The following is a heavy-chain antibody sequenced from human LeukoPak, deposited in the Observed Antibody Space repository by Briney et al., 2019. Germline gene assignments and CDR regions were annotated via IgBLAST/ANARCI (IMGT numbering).Heavy chain of an antibody. D-gene: IGHD1-26*01. Sequence: GGSLRLSCAASGFTFSSYAMSWVRQAPGKGLEWVSAISGSGGSTYYADSVKGRFTISRDNSKNTLYLQMNSLRAEDTAVYYCAKGVYVNSGNHSGPFDYWGQGTLVTVSS. J-gene: IGHJ4*02. CDR1: GFTFSSYA. CDR2: ISGSGGST. V-gene: IGHV3-23*01. CDR3: AKGVYVNSGNHSGPFDY.